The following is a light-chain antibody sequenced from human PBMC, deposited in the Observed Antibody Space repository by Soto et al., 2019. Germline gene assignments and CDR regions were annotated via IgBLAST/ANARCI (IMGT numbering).Light chain of an antibody. CDR3: QQYGTSPPGT. J-gene: IGKJ1*01. CDR2: GAS. Sequence: EIVMTQSPATLSVSPGERATLSCWASQSVSSNLAWYQKKPGQAPRLLIYGASSRATDIPDRFSGSGSGTDFTLTISRLEPEDFAVYYCQQYGTSPPGTFGQGTKVDIK. V-gene: IGKV3-20*01. CDR1: QSVSSN.